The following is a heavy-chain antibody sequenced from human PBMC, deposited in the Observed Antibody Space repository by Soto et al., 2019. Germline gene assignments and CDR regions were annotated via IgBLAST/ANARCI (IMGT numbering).Heavy chain of an antibody. CDR3: AKDQVGPMVRDAFDI. D-gene: IGHD3-10*01. Sequence: AGGSLRLSCAASGFTFSSYAMGWVRQAPGKGLEWVSAISGSGGSTYYADSVKGRFTISRDNSKNTLYLQMNSLRAEDTAVYYCAKDQVGPMVRDAFDIWGQGTMVTVSS. CDR2: ISGSGGST. V-gene: IGHV3-23*01. CDR1: GFTFSSYA. J-gene: IGHJ3*02.